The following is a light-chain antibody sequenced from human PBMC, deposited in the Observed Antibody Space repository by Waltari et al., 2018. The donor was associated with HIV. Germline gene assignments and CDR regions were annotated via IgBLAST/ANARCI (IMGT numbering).Light chain of an antibody. CDR3: QQYNSDFYT. J-gene: IGKJ2*01. CDR2: KAS. Sequence: IQMTQSPSILSASVGDRVTITCRASQNVESWLAWYQQRPGRAPKLLIYKASTLKYGVPARFTGSGSGTNFTLTINSLQPDDFATYCCQQYNSDFYTFGLGTRLDLK. V-gene: IGKV1-5*03. CDR1: QNVESW.